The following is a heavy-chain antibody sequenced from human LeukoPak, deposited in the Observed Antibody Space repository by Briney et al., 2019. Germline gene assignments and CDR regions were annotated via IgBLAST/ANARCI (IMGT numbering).Heavy chain of an antibody. Sequence: GSLRLSCAASGFTFSNAWMSWIRQPPGKGLEWIGEINHSGSTNYNPSLKSRVTISVDTSKNQFSLKLSSETAADTAVYYCARGVSVAGTDYWGQGTLVTVSS. CDR2: INHSGST. V-gene: IGHV4-34*01. CDR3: ARGVSVAGTDY. D-gene: IGHD6-19*01. J-gene: IGHJ4*02. CDR1: GFTFSNAW.